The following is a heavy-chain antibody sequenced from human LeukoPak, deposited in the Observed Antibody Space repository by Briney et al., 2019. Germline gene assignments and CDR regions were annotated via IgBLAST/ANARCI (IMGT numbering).Heavy chain of an antibody. CDR3: AKDILPGYSSSWYGYFDY. D-gene: IGHD6-13*01. Sequence: PEGPLRLSCAASGFTFSTYWMHWVRQAPGKGLEWVSGISWNSGSIGYADSVKGRFTISRDNAKNSLYLQMNSLRAEDTALYYCAKDILPGYSSSWYGYFDYWGQGTLVTVSS. V-gene: IGHV3-9*01. J-gene: IGHJ4*02. CDR2: ISWNSGSI. CDR1: GFTFSTYW.